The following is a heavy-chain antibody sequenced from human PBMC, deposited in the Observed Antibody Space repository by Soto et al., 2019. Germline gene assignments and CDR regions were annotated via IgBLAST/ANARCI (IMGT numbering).Heavy chain of an antibody. CDR3: ARDFGEQLVRRGFYYYYMDV. D-gene: IGHD6-6*01. J-gene: IGHJ6*03. V-gene: IGHV3-21*01. Sequence: EVQLVESGGGLVKPGGSLRLSCAASGVTFSSFSFNWVRQAPGKGLEWVSFILSSSGSIYYADSVKGRFTISRDNAKNSLYLQMNSLKDEDTAVYYCARDFGEQLVRRGFYYYYMDVWGEGTTVTVSS. CDR2: ILSSSGSI. CDR1: GVTFSSFS.